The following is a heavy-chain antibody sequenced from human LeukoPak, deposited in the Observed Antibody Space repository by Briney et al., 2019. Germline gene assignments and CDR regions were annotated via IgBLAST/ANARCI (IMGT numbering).Heavy chain of an antibody. V-gene: IGHV1-18*01. J-gene: IGHJ4*02. D-gene: IGHD6-6*01. CDR2: ISAYKGNT. CDR1: GYTLTSYG. CDR3: ARVPSIAAPPVDY. Sequence: ASVKVSCKASGYTLTSYGISWVRQAPGQGLDWMGWISAYKGNTNYAKKLQGRVTMTTDTSTSTAYMELRSLRSDYAAVYYCARVPSIAAPPVDYWGQGTLVTVSS.